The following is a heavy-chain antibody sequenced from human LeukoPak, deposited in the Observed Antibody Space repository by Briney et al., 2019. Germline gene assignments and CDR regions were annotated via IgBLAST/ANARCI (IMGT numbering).Heavy chain of an antibody. Sequence: ASVTVSCKASGYTFTSCFIHWVRQAPGQGLEWMGVINPSGGSTSYAQKFQGRVTMTRDTSTSTVSMELSSLRFEDTAVYYCARGPYSGDWHFDFWGQGTLVTVPS. CDR1: GYTFTSCF. CDR3: ARGPYSGDWHFDF. D-gene: IGHD6-19*01. CDR2: INPSGGST. V-gene: IGHV1-46*01. J-gene: IGHJ4*02.